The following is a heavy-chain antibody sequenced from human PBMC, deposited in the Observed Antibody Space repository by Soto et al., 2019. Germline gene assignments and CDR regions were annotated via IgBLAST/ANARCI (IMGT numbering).Heavy chain of an antibody. CDR1: GGTFSSYA. V-gene: IGHV1-69*01. CDR2: IIPIFGTA. CDR3: ARPQDRTEFPLAAAGLYYYYGMDV. Sequence: QVQLVQSGAEVKKPGSSVKVSCKASGGTFSSYAISWVRQAPGQGLEWMGGIIPIFGTANYAQKFQGRVTITADESTSTAYMELSSLRSEDTAVYYCARPQDRTEFPLAAAGLYYYYGMDVWGQGTTVTVSS. D-gene: IGHD6-13*01. J-gene: IGHJ6*02.